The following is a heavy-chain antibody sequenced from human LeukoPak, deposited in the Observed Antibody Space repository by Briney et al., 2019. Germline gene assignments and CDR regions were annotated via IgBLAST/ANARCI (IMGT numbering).Heavy chain of an antibody. CDR1: GLTFSTYR. V-gene: IGHV3-7*03. CDR3: GSDDPAEGHFCSGDTCYSG. D-gene: IGHD2-15*01. Sequence: GGSLRLSCAASGLTFSTYRMSWVRQAPGKGLEWVANIKQDGSEKHYVDSVKGRFTISRDNAKNSRDLQMNSLRAEDTAVYYCGSDDPAEGHFCSGDTCYSGWGQGTLVTVSS. CDR2: IKQDGSEK. J-gene: IGHJ4*02.